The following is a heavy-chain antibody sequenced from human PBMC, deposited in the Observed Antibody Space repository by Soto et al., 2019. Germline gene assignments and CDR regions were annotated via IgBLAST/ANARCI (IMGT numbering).Heavy chain of an antibody. CDR2: ISYDGSNK. CDR1: GFTFSSYG. J-gene: IGHJ4*02. Sequence: QVQLVESGGGVVQPGRSLRLSCAASGFTFSSYGMHWVRQAPGKGLEWVAVISYDGSNKYYADSVKGRFTISRDNSKNTLYLQMNSLRAEDTAVYYCAKNRPPSYYFDYWGQGTLVTVSS. V-gene: IGHV3-30*18. CDR3: AKNRPPSYYFDY.